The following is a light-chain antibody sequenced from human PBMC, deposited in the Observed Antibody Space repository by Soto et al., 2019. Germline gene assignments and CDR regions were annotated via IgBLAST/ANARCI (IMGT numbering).Light chain of an antibody. Sequence: DIQMTQSPSSLPASVGDRVTITCRASQSITNYLSWYQQRPGKAPKLLIHAASNLQSGVPSRFSGSGSETDFSLTISSLQPEDFATYYCHQSYSAPRTFGQGTKVEIK. J-gene: IGKJ2*01. V-gene: IGKV1-39*01. CDR3: HQSYSAPRT. CDR1: QSITNY. CDR2: AAS.